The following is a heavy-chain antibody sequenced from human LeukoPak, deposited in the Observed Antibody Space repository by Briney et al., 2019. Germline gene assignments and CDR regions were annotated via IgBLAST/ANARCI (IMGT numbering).Heavy chain of an antibody. Sequence: SETLSLTCTVSGGSISSYYWSWIRQPPGKGLEWIGYIYYSGSTYYNPSLKSRVTISVDTSKNHFSLELRSVTAADTAVYYCARHFHIVVVPAAISSCYFDYWGQGTLATVSS. CDR2: IYYSGST. D-gene: IGHD2-2*02. J-gene: IGHJ4*02. CDR1: GGSISSYY. V-gene: IGHV4-59*08. CDR3: ARHFHIVVVPAAISSCYFDY.